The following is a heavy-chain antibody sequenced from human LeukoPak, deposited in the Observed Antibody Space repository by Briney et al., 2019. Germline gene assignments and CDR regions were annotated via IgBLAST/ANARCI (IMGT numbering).Heavy chain of an antibody. CDR3: ARETGYSSPLDI. J-gene: IGHJ3*02. V-gene: IGHV4-39*07. CDR2: IYYSGST. Sequence: PSETLSLTCTVSGGSISSSSYYWGWIRQPPGKGLEWIGSIYYSGSTYYNPSLKSRVTMSVDTSKNQFSLKLSSVTAADTAVYYCARETGYSSPLDIWGQGTMVTVSS. D-gene: IGHD6-13*01. CDR1: GGSISSSSYY.